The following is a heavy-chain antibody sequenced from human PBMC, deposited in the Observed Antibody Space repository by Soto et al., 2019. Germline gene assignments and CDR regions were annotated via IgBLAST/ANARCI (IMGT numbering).Heavy chain of an antibody. D-gene: IGHD6-19*01. V-gene: IGHV4-59*01. CDR3: ARGTQYSSGWYFDY. Sequence: SETLSLTCTVSGGSISSYYWSWIRQPPGKGLEWIGYIYYSGSTNYNPSLKSRVTISVDTSKNQFSLKLSSVTAADTAVYYCARGTQYSSGWYFDYWGQGTLVTVSS. J-gene: IGHJ4*02. CDR2: IYYSGST. CDR1: GGSISSYY.